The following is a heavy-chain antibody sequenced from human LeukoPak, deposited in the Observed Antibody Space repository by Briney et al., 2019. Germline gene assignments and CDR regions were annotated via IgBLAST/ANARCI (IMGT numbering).Heavy chain of an antibody. CDR3: ARDILTGDYYYYYMDV. CDR1: GGSISSSSYY. D-gene: IGHD7-27*01. CDR2: IYYSGST. V-gene: IGHV4-39*07. J-gene: IGHJ6*03. Sequence: SETLSLTCTVSGGSISSSSYYWGWIRQPPGKGLEWIGSIYYSGSTYYNPSLKSRVTISVVTSKNQFSLKLSSVTAADTAVYYCARDILTGDYYYYYMDVWGKGTTVTVSS.